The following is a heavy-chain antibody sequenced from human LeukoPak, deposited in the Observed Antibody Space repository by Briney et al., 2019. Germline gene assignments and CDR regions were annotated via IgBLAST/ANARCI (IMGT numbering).Heavy chain of an antibody. J-gene: IGHJ3*02. Sequence: RVTISRDTSKNDFSLKLSSVTAADTAVYYCARDYYDSSGYYWVGAFDIWGQGTMVTVSS. V-gene: IGHV4-61*03. CDR3: ARDYYDSSGYYWVGAFDI. D-gene: IGHD3-22*01.